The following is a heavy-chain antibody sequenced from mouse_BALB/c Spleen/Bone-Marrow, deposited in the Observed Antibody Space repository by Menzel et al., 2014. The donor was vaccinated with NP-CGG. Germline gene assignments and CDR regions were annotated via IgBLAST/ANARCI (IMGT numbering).Heavy chain of an antibody. Sequence: EVMLVESGGGLVQPGGSRKLSCAASGFTFSGFGMHWVRQAPEKGLEWVAYISSASSTIYYADTVKGRFTISRDNPKNTLFLQMTSLRSEDTAMYYCTRGGNYPYYAMDYWGRGTSVTVSS. CDR3: TRGGNYPYYAMDY. CDR1: GFTFSGFG. V-gene: IGHV5-17*02. J-gene: IGHJ4*01. D-gene: IGHD2-1*01. CDR2: ISSASSTI.